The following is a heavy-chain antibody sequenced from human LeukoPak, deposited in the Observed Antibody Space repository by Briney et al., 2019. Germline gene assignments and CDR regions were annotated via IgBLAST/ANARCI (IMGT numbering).Heavy chain of an antibody. CDR3: ARVGGDIVVVPADY. Sequence: ASVKVSCKASGYTFTGYYMHWVRQAPGQGLEWMGWINPNSGNTGYVQKFQGRVTMTRNTSISTAYMELSSLRSEDTAVYYCARVGGDIVVVPADYWGQGTLVTVSS. J-gene: IGHJ4*02. V-gene: IGHV1-8*02. D-gene: IGHD2-2*01. CDR2: INPNSGNT. CDR1: GYTFTGYY.